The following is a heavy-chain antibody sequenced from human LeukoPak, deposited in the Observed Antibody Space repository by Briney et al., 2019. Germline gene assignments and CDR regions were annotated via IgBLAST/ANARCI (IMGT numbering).Heavy chain of an antibody. D-gene: IGHD3-22*01. CDR2: LSGSGGST. Sequence: PGGSLRLSCAASGFTFRSYAMSWVRQPPGKGLEWVSTLSGSGGSTYSADSVKGRFTISRDNSKNTLYLQMNSLRAEDTAVYYCAKAMYYYDSSGYPPRFDFDYWGQGTLVTVSS. J-gene: IGHJ4*02. CDR3: AKAMYYYDSSGYPPRFDFDY. V-gene: IGHV3-23*01. CDR1: GFTFRSYA.